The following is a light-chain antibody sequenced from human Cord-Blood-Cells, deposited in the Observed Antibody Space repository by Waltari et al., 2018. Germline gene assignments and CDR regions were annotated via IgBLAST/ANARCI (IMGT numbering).Light chain of an antibody. CDR2: GAS. J-gene: IGKJ2*01. V-gene: IGKV3-15*01. CDR3: QQYNNWPMYT. Sequence: EIVMTQSPATLSVSPGERATLSCRASQGVSSNLAWYQQKPGQAPRLLIYGASTRATGIPARFSGRGSGTEFTLTISSLQSEDFAVYYCQQYNNWPMYTFGQGTKLEIK. CDR1: QGVSSN.